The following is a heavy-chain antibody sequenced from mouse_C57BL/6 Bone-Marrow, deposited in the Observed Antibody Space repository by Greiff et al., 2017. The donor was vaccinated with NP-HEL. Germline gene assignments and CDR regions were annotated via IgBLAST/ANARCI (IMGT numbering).Heavy chain of an antibody. Sequence: DVMLVESGEGLVKPGGSLKLSCAASGFTFSSYAMSWVRQTPEKRLEWVAYISSGGDYIYYADTVKGRFTISRDNARNTLYLQMSSLKSEDTAMYYCTRDMGWLKFDYWGQGTTLTVSS. J-gene: IGHJ2*01. CDR3: TRDMGWLKFDY. CDR1: GFTFSSYA. V-gene: IGHV5-9-1*02. D-gene: IGHD2-3*01. CDR2: ISSGGDYI.